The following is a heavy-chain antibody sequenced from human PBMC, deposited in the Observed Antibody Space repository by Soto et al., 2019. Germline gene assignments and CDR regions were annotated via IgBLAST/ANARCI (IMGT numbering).Heavy chain of an antibody. J-gene: IGHJ6*02. CDR3: ARWGSTTVTTPAYYYGMDV. V-gene: IGHV3-33*01. D-gene: IGHD4-4*01. CDR1: GFTFSSYG. CDR2: IWYDRSNK. Sequence: SLRLSCAASGFTFSSYGMHWVRQAPGKGLEWVAVIWYDRSNKYYADSVKGRFTISRDNSKNTLYLQMNSLRAEDTAVYYCARWGSTTVTTPAYYYGMDVWGQGTTVTVSS.